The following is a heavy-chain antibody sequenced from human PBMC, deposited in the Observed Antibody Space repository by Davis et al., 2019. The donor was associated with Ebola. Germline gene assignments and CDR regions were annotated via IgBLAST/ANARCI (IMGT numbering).Heavy chain of an antibody. J-gene: IGHJ4*02. D-gene: IGHD6-13*01. V-gene: IGHV1-69*13. CDR2: IIPIFGTA. CDR1: GGTFSSYA. CDR3: ARWIIAAAGELHY. Sequence: SVKVSCKASGGTFSSYAISWVRQAPGQGLEWMGGIIPIFGTANYAQKLQGRVTITADESTSTAYMELSSLRSEDTAVYYCARWIIAAAGELHYWGQGTLVTVSS.